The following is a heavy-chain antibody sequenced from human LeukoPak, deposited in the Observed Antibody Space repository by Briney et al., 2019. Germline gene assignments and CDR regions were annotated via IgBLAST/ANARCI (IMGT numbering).Heavy chain of an antibody. J-gene: IGHJ4*02. CDR2: ISAYNGNT. CDR3: ARDRHGGNSDY. Sequence: ASVKVSCKASGYTFTSYDINWVRQTTGQGLEWMGWISAYNGNTNYAQKLQGRVTMTTDTSTSTAYMELRSLRSDDTAVYYCARDRHGGNSDYWGQGTLVTVSS. D-gene: IGHD4-23*01. V-gene: IGHV1-18*01. CDR1: GYTFTSYD.